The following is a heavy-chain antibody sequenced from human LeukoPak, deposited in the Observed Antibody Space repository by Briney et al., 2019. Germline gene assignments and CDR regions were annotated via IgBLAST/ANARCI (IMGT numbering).Heavy chain of an antibody. Sequence: KTSQTLSLTCTVSGASISSGTYSWSWIRQPPGEGLEWIGYIYHTGSTYYNPSLKGRVTISVDRSKNQFSLNLNFVTAADTALYYCARGDGSGSSRWFDPWGQGTLITVSS. J-gene: IGHJ5*02. CDR2: IYHTGST. CDR1: GASISSGTYS. D-gene: IGHD3-10*01. V-gene: IGHV4-30-2*01. CDR3: ARGDGSGSSRWFDP.